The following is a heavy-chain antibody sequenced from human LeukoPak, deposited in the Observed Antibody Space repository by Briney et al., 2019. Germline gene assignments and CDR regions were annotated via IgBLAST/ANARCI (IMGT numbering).Heavy chain of an antibody. J-gene: IGHJ5*02. D-gene: IGHD5-12*01. V-gene: IGHV4-4*07. CDR2: IYTSGST. CDR1: GDSISSYY. CDR3: ARGASVIVATMWDWFDP. Sequence: SETLSLTCTVSGDSISSYYWTWIRQPAGKGLEWIGRIYTSGSTNYNPSLKSRVTMSVDTSKNQFSLKLSSVTAADTAVYYCARGASVIVATMWDWFDPWGQGTLVTVSS.